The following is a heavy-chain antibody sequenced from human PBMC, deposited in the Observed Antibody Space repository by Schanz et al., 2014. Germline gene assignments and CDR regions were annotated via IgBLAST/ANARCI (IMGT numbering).Heavy chain of an antibody. Sequence: QVQLQESGPGLVKPSQTLSLTCAVSGGSISSGGYSWSWIRQPPGKGLEWIGYIFFRGSTYYNPSLKSRVTISIDTPKNQFSLRLPSVTAADTAVYYCYGMDVWGQGTTVTVSS. J-gene: IGHJ6*02. CDR2: IFFRGST. CDR3: YGMDV. V-gene: IGHV4-30-4*07. CDR1: GGSISSGGYS.